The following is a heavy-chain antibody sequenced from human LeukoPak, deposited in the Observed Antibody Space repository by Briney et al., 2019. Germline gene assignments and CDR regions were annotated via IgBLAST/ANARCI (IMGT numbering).Heavy chain of an antibody. CDR2: NNTYNGNT. CDR1: GYTFTSYG. V-gene: IGHV1-18*01. J-gene: IGHJ3*02. CDR3: ARDYYDSSGYYYDAFDI. D-gene: IGHD3-22*01. Sequence: ASVKVSCKASGYTFTSYGISWVRQAPGQGLEWMGWNNTYNGNTNYAQKLQGRVTMTTDTSTNTAYMELRSLRSDDTAVYYCARDYYDSSGYYYDAFDIWGQGTMVTVSS.